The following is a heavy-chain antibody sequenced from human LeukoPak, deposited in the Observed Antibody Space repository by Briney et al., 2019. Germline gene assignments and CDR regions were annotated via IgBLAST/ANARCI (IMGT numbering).Heavy chain of an antibody. J-gene: IGHJ4*02. Sequence: GGSLRFSCSASGFAFSSYTMYWVRQAPGKGLECVSTISSDGGSAYYADSVKGRFTISRDNSRNTVYLQMSSLRAEDTAVYYCVKVGLVGATTGAYFDYWGQGTLVTVSS. CDR2: ISSDGGSA. CDR3: VKVGLVGATTGAYFDY. V-gene: IGHV3-64D*06. CDR1: GFAFSSYT. D-gene: IGHD1-26*01.